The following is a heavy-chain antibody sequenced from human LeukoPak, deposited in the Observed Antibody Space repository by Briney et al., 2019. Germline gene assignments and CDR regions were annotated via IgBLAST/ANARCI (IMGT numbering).Heavy chain of an antibody. V-gene: IGHV3-73*01. CDR3: TTAGLELDY. J-gene: IGHJ4*02. D-gene: IGHD3/OR15-3a*01. Sequence: PGGSLKLSCAASGFTFSASAVHWVRRASGKGLEWVGRIRSKADTYTTSYAASVKGRFTISRDDSKNTLYLQMNSLKTEDTAVYYCTTAGLELDYWGQGTLVTVSS. CDR2: IRSKADTYTT. CDR1: GFTFSASA.